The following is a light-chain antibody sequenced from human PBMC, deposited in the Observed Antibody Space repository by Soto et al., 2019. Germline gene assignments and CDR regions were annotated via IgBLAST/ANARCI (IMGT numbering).Light chain of an antibody. CDR2: DVS. J-gene: IGLJ7*01. Sequence: QSVLTQPASVSGSPGQSITISCTGSSSDVGTYNYVSWYQQHPGKAPKLIIYDVSNRPSGVSNRFSGSKSGNTASLTISGLQAEDEADYYCNSYTTSTTFVFGTGTQLTVL. CDR3: NSYTTSTTFV. V-gene: IGLV2-14*01. CDR1: SSDVGTYNY.